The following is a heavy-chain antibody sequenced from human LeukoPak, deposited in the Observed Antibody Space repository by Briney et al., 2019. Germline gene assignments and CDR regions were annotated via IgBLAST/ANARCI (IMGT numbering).Heavy chain of an antibody. CDR2: MNPNSGNT. Sequence: ASVKVSCKASGYTFTSYDINWVRQATGQGLEWMGWMNPNSGNTGYAQKFQGRVTITADKSTSTAYMELSSLRSEDTAVYYCARVPPGNYDSSGPHLWGQGTLVTVSS. D-gene: IGHD3-22*01. CDR3: ARVPPGNYDSSGPHL. J-gene: IGHJ5*02. V-gene: IGHV1-8*01. CDR1: GYTFTSYD.